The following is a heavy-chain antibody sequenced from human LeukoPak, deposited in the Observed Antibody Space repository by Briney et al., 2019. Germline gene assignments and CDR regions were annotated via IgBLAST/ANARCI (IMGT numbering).Heavy chain of an antibody. CDR1: GLIFSSNT. CDR2: FVISGIHI. D-gene: IGHD2-15*01. CDR3: AKHMTPERTTPYYYGMDV. V-gene: IGHV3-21*01. Sequence: GGPLKFSCAPPGLIFSSNTMNWVGRAPGKGLDWVSSFVISGIHIYYADSVKGRFTMSRDNGKNSLLLQMNSLRAEDTAVYFCAKHMTPERTTPYYYGMDVWGQGTTVTVSS. J-gene: IGHJ6*02.